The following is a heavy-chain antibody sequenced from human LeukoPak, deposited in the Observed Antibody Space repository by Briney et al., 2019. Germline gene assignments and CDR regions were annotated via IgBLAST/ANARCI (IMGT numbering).Heavy chain of an antibody. CDR1: GGSISSSSYY. Sequence: PSETLSLTCTVSGGSISSSSYYWGWIRQPPGKWLEWIRSIYFGGSTYYNPSLKSRVSISIDTSNNHFSLNLSSLTAADTAVYYCARGYGDSSGYYWGQGTLVTVSS. V-gene: IGHV4-39*07. J-gene: IGHJ4*02. D-gene: IGHD3-22*01. CDR2: IYFGGST. CDR3: ARGYGDSSGYY.